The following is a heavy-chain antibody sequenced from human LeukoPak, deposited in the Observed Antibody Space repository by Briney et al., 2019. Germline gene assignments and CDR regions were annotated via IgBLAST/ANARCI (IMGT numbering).Heavy chain of an antibody. CDR2: MYSGGST. CDR3: ARGIEEWLYLYY. Sequence: PGGSLRLSCAASGFTVSSKYMSWVRQAPGKGLEWVSVMYSGGSTYYADSVEGRFTISRDNSKNTVYLQMNSLRAEDTAVYYCARGIEEWLYLYYWGQGALVTVAS. J-gene: IGHJ4*02. V-gene: IGHV3-53*01. CDR1: GFTVSSKY. D-gene: IGHD3-3*01.